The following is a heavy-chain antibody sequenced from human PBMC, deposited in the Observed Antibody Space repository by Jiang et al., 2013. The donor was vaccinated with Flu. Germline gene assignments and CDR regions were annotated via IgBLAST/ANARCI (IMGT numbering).Heavy chain of an antibody. CDR2: INPSGST. Sequence: LLKPSETLSLNCSVNGGSFTAYSWSWIRQPPGKGLEWIAEINPSGSTDYNPSLKSRVTISEDTSKNLFSLKLTSMTAADTAVYYCARLPLSGGFDLWGQGTMVTVSS. CDR1: GGSFTAYS. CDR3: ARLPLSGGFDL. J-gene: IGHJ3*01. D-gene: IGHD4-23*01. V-gene: IGHV4-34*01.